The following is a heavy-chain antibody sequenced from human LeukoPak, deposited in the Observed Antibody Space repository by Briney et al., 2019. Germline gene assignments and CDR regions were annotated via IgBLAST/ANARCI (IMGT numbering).Heavy chain of an antibody. J-gene: IGHJ4*02. V-gene: IGHV3-30*04. CDR1: GFTFKSHS. CDR3: ARERAAAIGAFDS. CDR2: ISSDGNTK. D-gene: IGHD2-2*01. Sequence: GGSLRLSCEASGFTFKSHSINWVRQAPGQGLEWVAVISSDGNTKHYGDSVRGRFTISRDNSKNTLWLQMSSLRAEDTALYYCARERAAAIGAFDSWGQGTLVTVSS.